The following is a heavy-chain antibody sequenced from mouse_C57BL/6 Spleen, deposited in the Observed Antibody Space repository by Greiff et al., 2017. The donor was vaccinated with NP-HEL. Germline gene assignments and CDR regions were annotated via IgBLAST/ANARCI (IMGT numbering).Heavy chain of an antibody. CDR3: ARRRELDDGYYVDYAMDY. CDR2: ISSGSSTI. CDR1: GFTFSDYG. D-gene: IGHD2-3*01. Sequence: EVHLVESGGGLVKPGGSLKLSCAASGFTFSDYGMHWVRQAPEKGLEWVAYISSGSSTIYYADTVKGRYTISRDNAKNTLFLQMTSLRSEDTAMYDCARRRELDDGYYVDYAMDYWGQGTSVTVSS. V-gene: IGHV5-17*01. J-gene: IGHJ4*01.